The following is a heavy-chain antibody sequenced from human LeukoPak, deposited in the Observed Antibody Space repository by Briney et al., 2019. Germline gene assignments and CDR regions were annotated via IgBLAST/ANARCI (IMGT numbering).Heavy chain of an antibody. CDR3: ARESYSSGYYYDY. CDR2: ISTNDRTT. Sequence: GRSLRLSCAASGFILSDYYMSWIRQAPGKGLEWVAYISTNDRTTYYADSVKGRFTISRDNAKNSLYLQMNSLRAEDTAVYYCARESYSSGYYYDYWGQGTLVTVSS. J-gene: IGHJ4*02. D-gene: IGHD3-22*01. CDR1: GFILSDYY. V-gene: IGHV3-11*04.